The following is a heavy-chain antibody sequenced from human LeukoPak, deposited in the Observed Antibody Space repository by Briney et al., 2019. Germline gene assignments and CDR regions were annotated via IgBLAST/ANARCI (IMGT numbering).Heavy chain of an antibody. CDR2: LQDDGSHQ. V-gene: IGHV3-7*03. Sequence: GGSLRLSCAASGFAVSTSWMGWVRQAPGKGLEWVASLQDDGSHQYYVDSAKGRFTISRENAKNSLFLQMSSLRVEDTAVYYCARDLSSRDAYWGQGTPVTVSS. J-gene: IGHJ4*02. CDR1: GFAVSTSW. D-gene: IGHD6-13*01. CDR3: ARDLSSRDAY.